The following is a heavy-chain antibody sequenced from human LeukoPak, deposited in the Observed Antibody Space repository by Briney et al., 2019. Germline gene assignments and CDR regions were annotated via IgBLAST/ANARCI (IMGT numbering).Heavy chain of an antibody. CDR3: ARGSAYYDFWSGYRASFDY. CDR2: IYYSGST. V-gene: IGHV4-31*03. Sequence: PSETLSLTCTVSGGSISSGGYYWSWIRQHPGKGLEWIGYIYYSGSTYYNPSLKSRVTISVDTSKNQFSLKLSSVTAADTAVYYCARGSAYYDFWSGYRASFDYWGQGTLVTVSS. CDR1: GGSISSGGYY. D-gene: IGHD3-3*01. J-gene: IGHJ4*02.